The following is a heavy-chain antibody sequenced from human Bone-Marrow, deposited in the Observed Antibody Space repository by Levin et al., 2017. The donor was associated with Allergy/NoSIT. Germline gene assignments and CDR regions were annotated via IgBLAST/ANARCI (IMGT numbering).Heavy chain of an antibody. CDR3: ARDSNMVNFDL. V-gene: IGHV3-30*15. J-gene: IGHJ4*02. CDR1: GFIFKNFA. CDR2: VSYDGTNT. D-gene: IGHD2-8*01. Sequence: GGSLRLSCETSGFIFKNFAMHWVREVPGKGLEWVALVSYDGTNTFYADSLKDRFSISRDNSKNTVYLQMSNLGVDDTGLYYCARDSNMVNFDLLGQGTLVTVSS.